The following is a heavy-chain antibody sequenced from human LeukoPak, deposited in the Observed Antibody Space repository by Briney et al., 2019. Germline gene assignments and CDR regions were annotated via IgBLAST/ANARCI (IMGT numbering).Heavy chain of an antibody. J-gene: IGHJ1*01. V-gene: IGHV3-23*01. D-gene: IGHD6-13*01. CDR2: ISGSGGST. Sequence: GGSLRLSCAASGFTFSSYAMSWVRQAPGKGLEWVSAISGSGGSTYYADSVKGRFTISRDNSKDTLYLEMHSLRSDDTAVYYCARGLIAEEFFRHWGQGTLVTVSS. CDR3: ARGLIAEEFFRH. CDR1: GFTFSSYA.